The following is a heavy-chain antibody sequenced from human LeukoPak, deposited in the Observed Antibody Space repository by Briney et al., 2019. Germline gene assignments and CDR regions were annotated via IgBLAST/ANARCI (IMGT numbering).Heavy chain of an antibody. V-gene: IGHV4-34*01. CDR3: ARDHYRGFDY. CDR1: GVSFSGYY. Sequence: PSETLSLTCAVYGVSFSGYYWTWIRQPPGKGLEWIGEINHSGRSNYNPALKSRVTISVDTSKNQFSLKLSSVTAADTAMYYCARDHYRGFDYWGQGILVTVSS. D-gene: IGHD1-14*01. J-gene: IGHJ4*02. CDR2: INHSGRS.